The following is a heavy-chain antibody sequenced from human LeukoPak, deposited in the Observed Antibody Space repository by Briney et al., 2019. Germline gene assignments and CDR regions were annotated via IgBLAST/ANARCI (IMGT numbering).Heavy chain of an antibody. CDR2: IYYSGST. V-gene: IGHV4-39*01. J-gene: IGHJ5*02. CDR1: GGSISSSSYY. CDR3: ARQDSSSWLENWFDP. D-gene: IGHD6-13*01. Sequence: SETLSLTCTLSGGSISSSSYYWGWIRQPPGKGLEWIGSIYYSGSTYYNPSLKSRVTISVDTSKNQFSLKLSSATAADTAVYYCARQDSSSWLENWFDPWGQGTLVTVSS.